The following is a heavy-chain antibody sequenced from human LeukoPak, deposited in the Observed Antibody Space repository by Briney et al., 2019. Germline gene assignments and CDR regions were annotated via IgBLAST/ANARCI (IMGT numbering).Heavy chain of an antibody. Sequence: GGSLRLSCAASGFTFRSYTMNWVRQAPGKGLEWVSSISPSSSSMNYADSLKGRFTISRDSAKNSLYLQMNSLRAEDTALYYCAKDSSMVRGVIISGNWFDPWGQGTLVTVSS. CDR2: ISPSSSSM. J-gene: IGHJ5*02. CDR3: AKDSSMVRGVIISGNWFDP. D-gene: IGHD3-10*01. V-gene: IGHV3-21*04. CDR1: GFTFRSYT.